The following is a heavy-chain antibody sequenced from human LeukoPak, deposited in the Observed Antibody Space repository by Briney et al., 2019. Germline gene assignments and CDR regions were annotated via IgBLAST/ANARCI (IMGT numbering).Heavy chain of an antibody. CDR1: GFTFSSYS. J-gene: IGHJ4*02. Sequence: GGSLRLSCAASGFTFSSYSMNWVRQAPGKGLEWASSISSSSSYIYYADSVKGRFTISRDNAKNSLYLQMNSLRAEDTAVYYCARDGSLGYCSSTSCYTWGSFDYWGQGTLVTVSS. D-gene: IGHD2-2*02. CDR2: ISSSSSYI. V-gene: IGHV3-21*01. CDR3: ARDGSLGYCSSTSCYTWGSFDY.